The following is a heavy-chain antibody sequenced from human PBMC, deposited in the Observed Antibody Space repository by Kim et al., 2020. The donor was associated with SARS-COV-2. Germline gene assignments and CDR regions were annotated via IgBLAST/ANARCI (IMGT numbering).Heavy chain of an antibody. CDR3: ARLQWLVGAGEY. J-gene: IGHJ4*02. Sequence: ASVKVSCKASEYTFTGYYMHWVRQAPGQGLEWMGRINPNSGGTNYAQKFQGRVTMTRDTSISTAYMELSRLRSDDTAVYYCARLQWLVGAGEYWGQGTLVTVSS. CDR2: INPNSGGT. V-gene: IGHV1-2*06. D-gene: IGHD6-19*01. CDR1: EYTFTGYY.